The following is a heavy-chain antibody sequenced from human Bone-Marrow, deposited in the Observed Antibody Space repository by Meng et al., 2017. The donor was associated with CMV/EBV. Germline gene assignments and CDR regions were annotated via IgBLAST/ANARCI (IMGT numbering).Heavy chain of an antibody. CDR3: AKVASYAHAFDI. CDR1: GFTFSSYA. J-gene: IGHJ3*02. CDR2: IYSGGSST. Sequence: GESLKISCAASGFTFSSYAMSWVRQAPGKGLEWVSVIYSGGSSTYYADSVKGRFTISRDNSKNTLYLQMHSLRAEDTAVYYCAKVASYAHAFDIWGQGTMDTVSS. V-gene: IGHV3-23*03. D-gene: IGHD2/OR15-2a*01.